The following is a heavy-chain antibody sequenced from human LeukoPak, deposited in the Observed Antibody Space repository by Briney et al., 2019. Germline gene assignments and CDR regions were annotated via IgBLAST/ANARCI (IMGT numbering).Heavy chain of an antibody. CDR1: GGTFSSYA. J-gene: IGHJ3*02. D-gene: IGHD1-26*01. CDR2: IIPIFGTA. Sequence: GSSVKVSCKASGGTFSSYAISWVRQAPGQGLEWMGGIIPIFGTANYAQKFQGRVTITADESTSTAYMELSSLRSEDTAVYYCARDRGSYYSLMRGIDAFDIWGQGTMVTVSS. V-gene: IGHV1-69*01. CDR3: ARDRGSYYSLMRGIDAFDI.